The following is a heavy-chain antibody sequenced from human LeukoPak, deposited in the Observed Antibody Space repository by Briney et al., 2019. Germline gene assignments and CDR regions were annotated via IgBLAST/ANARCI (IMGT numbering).Heavy chain of an antibody. V-gene: IGHV3-30*02. J-gene: IGHJ2*01. CDR2: IRYDGSNK. D-gene: IGHD6-13*01. Sequence: PGGSLRLSCAASGFTFNNYAMSWVRQAPGKGLEWVAFIRYDGSNKYYADSVKGRFTISRDNSKNTLYLQMNSLRAEDTAVYYCARDGAAAKYFDLWGRGTLVTVSS. CDR1: GFTFNNYA. CDR3: ARDGAAAKYFDL.